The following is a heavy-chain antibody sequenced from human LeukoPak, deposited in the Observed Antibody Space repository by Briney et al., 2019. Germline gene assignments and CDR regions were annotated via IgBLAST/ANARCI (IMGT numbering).Heavy chain of an antibody. V-gene: IGHV1-2*02. D-gene: IGHD4-17*01. CDR1: GYTFTGYY. Sequence: GASVKVSCKASGYTFTGYYMHWVRQAPGQGLEWMGWINPNSGGTNYAQKFQGRVTMTRDTSISTAYMELSRLRSDDTAVYYCARGDAYGDYVPSFDYWGQGTLGTVSS. J-gene: IGHJ4*02. CDR3: ARGDAYGDYVPSFDY. CDR2: INPNSGGT.